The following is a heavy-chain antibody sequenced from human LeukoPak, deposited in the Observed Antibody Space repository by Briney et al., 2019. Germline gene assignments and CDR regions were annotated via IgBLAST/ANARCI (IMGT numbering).Heavy chain of an antibody. V-gene: IGHV3-30-3*01. J-gene: IGHJ4*02. D-gene: IGHD3-10*01. CDR2: ISYDGSNK. Sequence: PGGSLRLSCAAFGFTFSSYAMHWVRQAPGKGLEWVAVISYDGSNKYYADSVKGRFTISRDNSKNTLYLQMNSLRAEDTAVYYCARVAKGMLYYFDYWGQGTLVTVSS. CDR1: GFTFSSYA. CDR3: ARVAKGMLYYFDY.